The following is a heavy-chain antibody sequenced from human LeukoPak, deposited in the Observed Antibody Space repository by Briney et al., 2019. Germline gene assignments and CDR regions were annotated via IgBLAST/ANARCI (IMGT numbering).Heavy chain of an antibody. V-gene: IGHV3-23*01. CDR2: ISGSGGST. J-gene: IGHJ6*03. CDR1: GFTFSSHG. D-gene: IGHD3-9*01. Sequence: GGTLRLSCAASGFTFSSHGMSWARQAPGKGLEWVSAISGSGGSTYYADSVKGRFTISRDNSKNTLYLQMNSLRAEDTAVYYCAKCILTGYYKGYMDVWGKGTTVTISS. CDR3: AKCILTGYYKGYMDV.